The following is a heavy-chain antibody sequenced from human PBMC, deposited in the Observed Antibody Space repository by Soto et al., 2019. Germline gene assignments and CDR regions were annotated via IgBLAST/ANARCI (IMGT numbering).Heavy chain of an antibody. Sequence: SETLSLTCTVSGGSVSSGSYCWSWSRQPPGKVLEWIETIYYTGSTNYNPSISSRVTMSVDTSKNQFSLTLSSVTAEATAGYYCPTDRRLYSRTLGYWGQGILVPVSS. CDR1: GGSVSSGSYC. V-gene: IGHV4-61*01. CDR2: IYYTGST. J-gene: IGHJ4*02. CDR3: PTDRRLYSRTLGY. D-gene: IGHD5-18*01.